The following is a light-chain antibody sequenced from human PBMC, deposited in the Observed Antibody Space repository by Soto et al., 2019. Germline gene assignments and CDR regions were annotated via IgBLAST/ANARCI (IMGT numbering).Light chain of an antibody. CDR1: QGISSW. CDR3: QQTDTYPYT. CDR2: AAA. V-gene: IGKV1D-12*01. Sequence: DIQMTQSPSSVSASVGDRVTITCRASQGISSWLAWYQQVPGKAPKLLIYAAATLQSGVSSRFSGSYSGTDFTLTISSLRPEDFATYYCQQTDTYPYTFGQGTKVEIK. J-gene: IGKJ2*01.